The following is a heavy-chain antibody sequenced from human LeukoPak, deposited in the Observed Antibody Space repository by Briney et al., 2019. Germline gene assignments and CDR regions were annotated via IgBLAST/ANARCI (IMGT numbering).Heavy chain of an antibody. CDR2: IYNSGRS. D-gene: IGHD3-10*01. J-gene: IGHJ6*03. CDR3: AREGYQSLVLLWFGELSPYYMDV. CDR1: AGSISSNSLN. V-gene: IGHV4-39*07. Sequence: SGTLCLSCAVSAGSISSNSLNWGWQGPPQGKGLEWTSSIYNSGRSHYNPSLKSRVTIPIDTSKNQVSLKLSSVTAADTAVYYCAREGYQSLVLLWFGELSPYYMDVWGKGTTVTVS.